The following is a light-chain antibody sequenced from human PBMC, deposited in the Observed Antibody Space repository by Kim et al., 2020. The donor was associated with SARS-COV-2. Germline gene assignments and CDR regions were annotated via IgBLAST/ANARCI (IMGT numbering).Light chain of an antibody. CDR3: QQYNSYQWT. CDR1: QSISSW. CDR2: KAS. V-gene: IGKV1-5*03. J-gene: IGKJ1*01. Sequence: SASVGDRVTITCRASQSISSWLAWYQQKPGKAPKLLIYKASSLESGVPSRFSGSGSRTEFTLTISSLQPDDFATYYCQQYNSYQWTFGQGTKLEI.